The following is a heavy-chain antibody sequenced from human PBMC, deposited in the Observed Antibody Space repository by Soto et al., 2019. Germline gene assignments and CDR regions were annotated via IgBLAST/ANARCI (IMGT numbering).Heavy chain of an antibody. CDR2: ISGSGGST. Sequence: GESLKISCAASGFTFSSYAMSWVRQAPGKGLEWVSAISGSGGSTYYADSVKGRFTISRDNSKNTLYLQMNSLRAEDTAVYYCAKSSANPHYWGQGTLVTVSS. CDR3: AKSSANPHY. D-gene: IGHD3-10*01. CDR1: GFTFSSYA. J-gene: IGHJ4*02. V-gene: IGHV3-23*01.